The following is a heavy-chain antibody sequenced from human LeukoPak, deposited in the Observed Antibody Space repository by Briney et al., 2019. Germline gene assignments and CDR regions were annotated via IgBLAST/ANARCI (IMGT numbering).Heavy chain of an antibody. J-gene: IGHJ4*02. CDR2: IDGDGSDK. CDR3: ARGGSGSSKYWVF. Sequence: PGGSLRLSCAAGFTLSPYWMTWVRQAPGRGLEWVADIDGDGSDKYYGDSVKGRFSIPRDNAENSLFLQMNNLRVEDSAVYYCARGGSGSSKYWVFWGQGTLVTVSS. CDR1: GFTLSPYW. V-gene: IGHV3-7*01. D-gene: IGHD2-8*02.